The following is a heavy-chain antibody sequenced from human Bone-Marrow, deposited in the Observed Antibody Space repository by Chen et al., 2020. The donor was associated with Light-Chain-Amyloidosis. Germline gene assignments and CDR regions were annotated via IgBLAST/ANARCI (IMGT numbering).Heavy chain of an antibody. CDR2: IYSGGST. V-gene: IGHV3-53*01. D-gene: IGHD3-22*01. CDR1: GFTVSSNY. J-gene: IGHJ4*02. CDR3: ARETYYYHSSGYSRYFDY. Sequence: EVQLVESGGGLIQPGGSLRLSCAASGFTVSSNYMSWVRQAPGKGLEWVSVIYSGGSTYYADSVKGRFTISRDNSKNTLYLQMNSLRAEDTAVYYCARETYYYHSSGYSRYFDYWGQGTLVTVSS.